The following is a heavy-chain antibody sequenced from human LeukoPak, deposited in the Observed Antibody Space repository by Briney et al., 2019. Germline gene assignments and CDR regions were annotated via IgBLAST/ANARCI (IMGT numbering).Heavy chain of an antibody. CDR2: MYYRGNT. Sequence: WVRQPPGKGLEWVGHMYYRGNTFYNPSLKSRVTISLDTSKNLFSLKLRSVTAADTAVYYCARLYGNYQNYFDYWGQGTLVTVSS. J-gene: IGHJ4*02. V-gene: IGHV4-39*07. D-gene: IGHD1-7*01. CDR3: ARLYGNYQNYFDY.